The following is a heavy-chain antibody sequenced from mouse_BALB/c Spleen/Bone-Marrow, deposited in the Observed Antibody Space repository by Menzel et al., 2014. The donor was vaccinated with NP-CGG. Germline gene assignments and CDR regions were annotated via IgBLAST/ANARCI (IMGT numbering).Heavy chain of an antibody. Sequence: DVMLVESGGGLVQPGGSRKLSCAASGFTFSSFGMHCVRQAPEKGLEWVAYICSGSSPIFYADTVKGRFTISRDNPKNTLFLQMTSLRSEDTAMYYCTRGGNWEDFDYWGQGTTLTVSS. CDR3: TRGGNWEDFDY. D-gene: IGHD4-1*01. V-gene: IGHV5-17*02. CDR1: GFTFSSFG. J-gene: IGHJ2*01. CDR2: ICSGSSPI.